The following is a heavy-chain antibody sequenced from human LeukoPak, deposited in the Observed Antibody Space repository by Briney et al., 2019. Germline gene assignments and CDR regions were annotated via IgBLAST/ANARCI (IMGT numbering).Heavy chain of an antibody. CDR3: ARPASYYYDSSGYYY. V-gene: IGHV3-11*04. Sequence: PGGSLRLSCAASGFTFSDYYMSWIRQAPGKGLEWVSYISGSGSTIYYADSVKGRFTISRDNAKNSLYLQMNSLRAEDTAVYYCARPASYYYDSSGYYYWGQGTPVTVSS. J-gene: IGHJ4*02. CDR2: ISGSGSTI. D-gene: IGHD3-22*01. CDR1: GFTFSDYY.